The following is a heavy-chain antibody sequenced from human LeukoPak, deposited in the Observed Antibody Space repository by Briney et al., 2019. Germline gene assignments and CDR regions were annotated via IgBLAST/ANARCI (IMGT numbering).Heavy chain of an antibody. J-gene: IGHJ4*02. Sequence: GGSLRPSCAASGFTLSSYAMSWVRQAPGKGLEWVSAISGSGGSTYFADSVKGRFTISRDNSKNTLYLQMNSLRAEDTAVYYCAKDLYYSSTSCHDYWGQGTLVTVSS. CDR3: AKDLYYSSTSCHDY. CDR2: ISGSGGST. D-gene: IGHD2-2*01. V-gene: IGHV3-23*01. CDR1: GFTLSSYA.